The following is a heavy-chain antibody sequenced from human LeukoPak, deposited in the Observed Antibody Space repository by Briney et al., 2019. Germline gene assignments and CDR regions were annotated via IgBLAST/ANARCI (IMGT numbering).Heavy chain of an antibody. D-gene: IGHD3-22*01. CDR3: ASPSIVVVSGFDY. CDR1: GFTFSSYG. J-gene: IGHJ4*02. CDR2: ISYDGSNK. Sequence: GGSLRLSCAASGFTFSSYGMHWVRQAPGKGLEWVAVISYDGSNKYYADSVKGRFTISRDNSKNTLYLQMNSLRAEDTAVYYCASPSIVVVSGFDYWGQGTLVTVSS. V-gene: IGHV3-30*03.